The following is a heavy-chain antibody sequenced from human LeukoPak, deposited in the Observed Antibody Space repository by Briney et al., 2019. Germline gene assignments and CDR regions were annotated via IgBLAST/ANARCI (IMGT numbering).Heavy chain of an antibody. CDR2: GGCGGST. V-gene: IGHV3-23*01. CDR1: GFIFSSYA. CDR3: AKMSGQYYHSYYMDA. J-gene: IGHJ6*03. D-gene: IGHD6-25*01. Sequence: GGSLRLSCAASGFIFSSYAMSWVRQAPGKGPEWVSYGGCGGSTYYEASVKGRFTVSGDNSKSPLSLQMNTVTAADTAVYYCAKMSGQYYHSYYMDAWGKGTTVTVSS.